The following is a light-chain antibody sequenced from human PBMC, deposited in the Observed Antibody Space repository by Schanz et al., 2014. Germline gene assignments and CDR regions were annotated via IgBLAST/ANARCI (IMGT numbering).Light chain of an antibody. CDR1: SSDVGGYNY. Sequence: QSALTQPASVSGSPGQSITISCTGTSSDVGGYNYVSWYQQYPGKAPKLMIYDDIKRPSGVSDRFSGSKSGNTASLTISGLQVEDEADYYCSSYAGSNNWVFGGGTKLTVL. CDR3: SSYAGSNNWV. V-gene: IGLV2-14*01. CDR2: DDI. J-gene: IGLJ3*02.